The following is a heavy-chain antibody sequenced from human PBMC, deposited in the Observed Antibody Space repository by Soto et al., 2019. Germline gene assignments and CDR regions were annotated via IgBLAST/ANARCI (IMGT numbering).Heavy chain of an antibody. V-gene: IGHV1-69*01. J-gene: IGHJ5*02. D-gene: IGHD6-13*01. CDR3: ARGATLGSSWYFLFDP. CDR2: IIPLFGTT. Sequence: VQLVQSGAEVRMPGSSVKVSCKASGGTFSTYPINWVRQAPGQGLEWMGGIIPLFGTTNYAQKFQGRVTITAAESTNTAYMELSRLRAEDAPVYYCARGATLGSSWYFLFDPWGQGTLVTVDS. CDR1: GGTFSTYP.